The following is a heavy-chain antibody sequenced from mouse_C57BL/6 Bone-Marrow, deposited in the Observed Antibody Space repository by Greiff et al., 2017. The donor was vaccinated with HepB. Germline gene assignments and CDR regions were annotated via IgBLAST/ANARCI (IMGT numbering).Heavy chain of an antibody. CDR1: GFTFSSYA. D-gene: IGHD2-1*01. Sequence: EVQRVESGGGLVKPGGSLKLSCAASGFTFSSYAMSWVRQTPEKRLEWVATISDGGSYTYYPDNVKGRFTISRDNAKNNLYLQMSHLKSEDTAMYYCARGRDGNFDYWGQGTTLTVSS. CDR3: ARGRDGNFDY. CDR2: ISDGGSYT. J-gene: IGHJ2*01. V-gene: IGHV5-4*01.